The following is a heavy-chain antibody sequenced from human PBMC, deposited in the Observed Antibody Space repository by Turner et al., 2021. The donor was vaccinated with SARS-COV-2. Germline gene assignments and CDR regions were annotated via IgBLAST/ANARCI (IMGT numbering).Heavy chain of an antibody. D-gene: IGHD2-15*01. CDR1: GASISGSD. CDR2: IHFSGTT. Sequence: QVQLQESGPGLVKPSATLSLTCTVSGASISGSDWSWVRQPPGKGLEWIGYIHFSGTTNYNPSLRSRVTISLDTSKSQFSLHLRSVTAADTAVYYCTRELGYCSDGSCRFEYDYWGQGTLVTVSS. CDR3: TRELGYCSDGSCRFEYDY. V-gene: IGHV4-59*01. J-gene: IGHJ4*02.